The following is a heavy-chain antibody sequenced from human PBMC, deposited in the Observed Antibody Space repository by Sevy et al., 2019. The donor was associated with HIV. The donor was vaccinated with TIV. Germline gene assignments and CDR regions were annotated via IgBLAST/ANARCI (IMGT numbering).Heavy chain of an antibody. CDR2: ISYDGSNK. V-gene: IGHV3-30-3*01. D-gene: IGHD2-2*01. Sequence: GGSLRLSCAASGFTFSSYAMHWVRQAPGKGLEWVAVISYDGSNKYYADSVKGRFTISRDNSKNTLYLQMNSLRAEDTAVYYCARDLVVVPAANVYYYYYGMDVWGQGTTVTVSS. J-gene: IGHJ6*02. CDR3: ARDLVVVPAANVYYYYYGMDV. CDR1: GFTFSSYA.